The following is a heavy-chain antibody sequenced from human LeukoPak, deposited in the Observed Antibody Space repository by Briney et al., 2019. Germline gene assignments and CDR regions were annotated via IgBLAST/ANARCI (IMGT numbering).Heavy chain of an antibody. Sequence: GGSLRLSCAASGFTFSSYAMHWVRQAPGKGLEGVAVISYDGSNKYYADSVKGRFTISRDNSKNTLYLQMNSLRAEDTAVYYCARDEGDILTGYCPYWGQGTLVTVSS. V-gene: IGHV3-30*04. D-gene: IGHD3-9*01. CDR3: ARDEGDILTGYCPY. CDR2: ISYDGSNK. J-gene: IGHJ4*02. CDR1: GFTFSSYA.